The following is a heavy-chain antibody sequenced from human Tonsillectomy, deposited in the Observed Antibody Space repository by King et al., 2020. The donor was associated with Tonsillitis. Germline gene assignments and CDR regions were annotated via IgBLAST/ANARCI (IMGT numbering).Heavy chain of an antibody. CDR3: ARDIFVNPASDWFDP. J-gene: IGHJ5*02. D-gene: IGHD3-16*02. V-gene: IGHV4-4*07. Sequence: VQLQESGPGLVKPSETLSLTCTVSGGSISNYYWSWIRQSAGKGLEWIGRLYTSGSTKYNPSLKSRVTMSLDTSKNQFSLKLSSVTAADTAVYYCARDIFVNPASDWFDPWGQGTLVTVSS. CDR1: GGSISNYY. CDR2: LYTSGST.